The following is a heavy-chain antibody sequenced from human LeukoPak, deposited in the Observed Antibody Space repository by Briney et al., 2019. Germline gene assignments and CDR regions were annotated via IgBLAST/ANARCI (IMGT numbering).Heavy chain of an antibody. CDR3: ARGAEYSSSWYWADYYYMDV. V-gene: IGHV1-18*01. CDR2: ISAYNGNT. J-gene: IGHJ6*03. D-gene: IGHD6-13*01. Sequence: ASVKVSCKASGYTFTSYGISWVRQAPGQGLEWMGWISAYNGNTNYAQKLQGRVTMTTDTSTSTAYMELRSLRSDDTAVYYCARGAEYSSSWYWADYYYMDVWGKGATVTVS. CDR1: GYTFTSYG.